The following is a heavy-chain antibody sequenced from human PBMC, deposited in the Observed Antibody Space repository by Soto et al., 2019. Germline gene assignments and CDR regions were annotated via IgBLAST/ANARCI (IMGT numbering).Heavy chain of an antibody. D-gene: IGHD1-26*01. CDR1: GGSISSSNW. CDR3: ARTVGATKTYYYYYGMDV. CDR2: IYHSGST. J-gene: IGHJ6*02. Sequence: PSETLSLTCAVSGGSISSSNWWSWVRQPPGKGMEWIGEIYHSGSTNYNPSLKSRVTISVDKSKNQFTLKLSSVTAADTAVYYCARTVGATKTYYYYYGMDVWGQGTTVTVSS. V-gene: IGHV4-4*02.